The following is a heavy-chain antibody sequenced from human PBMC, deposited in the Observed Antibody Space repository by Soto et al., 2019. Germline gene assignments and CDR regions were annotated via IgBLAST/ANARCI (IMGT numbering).Heavy chain of an antibody. V-gene: IGHV4-59*01. J-gene: IGHJ4*02. CDR1: PGSISSSY. Sequence: QEQLQESGPGLVKPSETLTLSCTVSPGSISSSYWSWIRQPPGKGLEWIGHVAYSGTTKYNPSLKGRGSISVSSSKRQFSLRLSSVTAADTAVYYCAREAQDSYFDYWGQGILVTVSS. D-gene: IGHD6-6*01. CDR2: VAYSGTT. CDR3: AREAQDSYFDY.